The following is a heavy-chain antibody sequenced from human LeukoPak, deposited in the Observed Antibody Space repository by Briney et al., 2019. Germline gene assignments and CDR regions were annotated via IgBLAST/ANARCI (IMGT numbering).Heavy chain of an antibody. D-gene: IGHD4-17*01. CDR2: IKHDGSEK. CDR1: GFTFSSYW. V-gene: IGHV3-7*01. J-gene: IGHJ2*01. Sequence: GGSLRLSCAASGFTFSSYWMNWVRQAPGKGLEWVANIKHDGSEKYYVDSVKGQFTISRDNAKNSLYLQMNSLRAEDTAVYYCARERDGDWYFDLWGRGTLVTVSS. CDR3: ARERDGDWYFDL.